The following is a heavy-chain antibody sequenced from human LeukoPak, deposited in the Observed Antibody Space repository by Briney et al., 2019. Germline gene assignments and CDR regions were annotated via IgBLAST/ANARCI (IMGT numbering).Heavy chain of an antibody. V-gene: IGHV4-4*07. CDR1: GGSISTYY. Sequence: PSETLSLTCTISGGSISTYYWSWIRQPAGKGLEWIGRIYTSGSTNYNPSLKSRVTMSVDTSKNQFSPILRSVTAADTAVYYCAREPYYGMDVWGQGTTVTVSS. CDR2: IYTSGST. J-gene: IGHJ6*02. CDR3: AREPYYGMDV.